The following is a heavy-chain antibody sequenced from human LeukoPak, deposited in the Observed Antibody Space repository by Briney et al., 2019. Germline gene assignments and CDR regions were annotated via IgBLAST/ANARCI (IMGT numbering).Heavy chain of an antibody. J-gene: IGHJ4*02. CDR2: IYYTGAT. D-gene: IGHD6-13*01. CDR1: GCSISSSSYY. V-gene: IGHV4-39*02. CDR3: AKEERSMPASGRGD. Sequence: SETLTLTCTVSGCSISSSSYYWGWLGQPPGQGLEWRGSIYYTGATYYNPSLKSRVTMSVDTSKNQFSLKLSSVTAADTAVYYCAKEERSMPASGRGDWGQGALVTV.